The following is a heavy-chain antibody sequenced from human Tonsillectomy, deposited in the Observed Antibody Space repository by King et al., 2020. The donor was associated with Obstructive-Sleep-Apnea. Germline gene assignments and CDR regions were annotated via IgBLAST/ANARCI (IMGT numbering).Heavy chain of an antibody. CDR2: LSYYGSNE. J-gene: IGHJ4*02. D-gene: IGHD7-27*01. CDR3: ATGDGY. CDR1: GFTFRDYA. Sequence: VQLVESGGGVVQPGRSLRLSCAASGFTFRDYAMNWVRQAPVKGIEWLTGLSYYGSNEYFADSVRGRFTISRDNSKNTLYLHMNTLKTEDTAVYYCATGDGYWGQGTLVTVSS. V-gene: IGHV3-30*01.